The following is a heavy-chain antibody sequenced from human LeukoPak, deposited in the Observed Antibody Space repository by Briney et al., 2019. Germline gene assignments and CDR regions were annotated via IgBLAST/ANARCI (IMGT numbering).Heavy chain of an antibody. CDR2: IYYRGST. D-gene: IGHD1-1*01. J-gene: IGHJ4*02. V-gene: IGHV4-59*08. Sequence: SETLSLTCTVSGGSISSYYWSWIRQPPGKGLEWIAYIYYRGSTNYNPSLKSRVTISVDTSKNQFSLELSSVTAADTAVYYCARRTTGTGPFDYWGQGTLVTVSS. CDR1: GGSISSYY. CDR3: ARRTTGTGPFDY.